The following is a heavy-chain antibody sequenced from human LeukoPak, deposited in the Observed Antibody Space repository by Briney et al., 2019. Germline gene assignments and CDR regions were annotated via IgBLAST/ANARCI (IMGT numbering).Heavy chain of an antibody. D-gene: IGHD5-24*01. V-gene: IGHV4-59*12. J-gene: IGHJ3*02. Sequence: SETLSLTCTVSGGSISSYYWSWIRQPPGKGLEWIGYIYYSGSTYYNPSLKSRVTISVDTSKNQFSLKLSSVTAADTAVYYCARDNRRRWLQHDAFDIWGQGTMATVSS. CDR3: ARDNRRRWLQHDAFDI. CDR1: GGSISSYY. CDR2: IYYSGST.